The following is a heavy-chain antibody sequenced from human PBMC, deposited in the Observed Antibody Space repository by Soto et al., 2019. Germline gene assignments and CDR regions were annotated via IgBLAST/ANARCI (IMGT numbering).Heavy chain of an antibody. D-gene: IGHD3-10*01. Sequence: TLSLTCAFSGDSLSRGYYWVWLRQSPGKGLEWIGSIHHSGSTYYNPSLRSRITISVDTSKNQFSLKLSSVTAADTAVFDCARSSGLGPEYFQHWGQGTRVSVS. J-gene: IGHJ1*01. CDR2: IHHSGST. V-gene: IGHV4-38-2*01. CDR3: ARSSGLGPEYFQH. CDR1: GDSLSRGYY.